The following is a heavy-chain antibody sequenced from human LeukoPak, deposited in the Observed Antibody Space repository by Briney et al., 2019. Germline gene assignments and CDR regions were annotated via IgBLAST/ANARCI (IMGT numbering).Heavy chain of an antibody. D-gene: IGHD3-22*01. V-gene: IGHV4-61*02. CDR1: GGSISSGSYY. Sequence: PSQTLSLTCTVSGGSISSGSYYWSWIRQPAGKGLEWIGRIYTSGSTNYDPSLKSRVTISVDTSKNQFSLKLSSATAADTAVYYCACYYDSSGYYWDDAFDIWGQGTMVTVSS. CDR3: ACYYDSSGYYWDDAFDI. J-gene: IGHJ3*02. CDR2: IYTSGST.